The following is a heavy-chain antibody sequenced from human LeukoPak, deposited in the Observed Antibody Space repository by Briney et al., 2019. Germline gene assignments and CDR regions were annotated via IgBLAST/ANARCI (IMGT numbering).Heavy chain of an antibody. Sequence: GGSLRLSCAASGFTFSSYGMHWVRQAPGKGLEWVAFIRYDGSNKYYADSVKGRFTISRDNSKNTLYLQMNRLRAEDTAVYYCAKDSYSSGWADYWGQGTLVTVSS. CDR3: AKDSYSSGWADY. V-gene: IGHV3-30*02. CDR2: IRYDGSNK. D-gene: IGHD6-19*01. CDR1: GFTFSSYG. J-gene: IGHJ4*02.